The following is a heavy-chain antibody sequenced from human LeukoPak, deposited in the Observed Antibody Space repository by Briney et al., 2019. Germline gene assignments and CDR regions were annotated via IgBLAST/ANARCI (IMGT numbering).Heavy chain of an antibody. CDR2: INSDGSST. CDR3: ARGGEYSSGPRGSHGAFDI. V-gene: IGHV3-74*01. D-gene: IGHD6-19*01. CDR1: GFTFSSYW. J-gene: IGHJ3*02. Sequence: PGGSLRLSCAASGFTFSSYWMHWVRQAPGKGLLWVSRINSDGSSTSYADSVKGRFTISRDNAKNTLYLQMNSLRAEDTAVYYCARGGEYSSGPRGSHGAFDIWGQGTMVTVSS.